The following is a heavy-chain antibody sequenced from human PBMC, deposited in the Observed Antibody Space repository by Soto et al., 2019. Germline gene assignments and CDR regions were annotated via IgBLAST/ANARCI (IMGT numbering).Heavy chain of an antibody. D-gene: IGHD2-15*01. CDR3: ARGVLGYCSGGSCYSAELSRYYYGMDV. V-gene: IGHV4-31*03. J-gene: IGHJ6*02. CDR1: GGSISSGGYY. Sequence: SETLSLTCTVSGGSISSGGYYWSWIRQHPGKGLERIGYIYYSGSTYYNPSLKSRVTISVDTSKNQFSLKLSSVNAADTAVYYCARGVLGYCSGGSCYSAELSRYYYGMDVWGQGTTVT. CDR2: IYYSGST.